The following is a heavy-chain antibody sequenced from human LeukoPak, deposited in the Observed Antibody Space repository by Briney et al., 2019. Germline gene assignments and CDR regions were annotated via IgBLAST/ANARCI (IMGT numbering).Heavy chain of an antibody. D-gene: IGHD5-24*01. CDR2: IYSSGST. Sequence: SSETLSLTCTVSGGFTTDYFWSWIRQPAGKGLEWIGRIYSSGSTNYNASLKSRVTMSVDTSKNQFSLKLSSVTAADTAVYYCAREVSARDGSLGRPFDYWGQGTLVTVSS. V-gene: IGHV4-4*07. CDR3: AREVSARDGSLGRPFDY. CDR1: GGFTTDYF. J-gene: IGHJ4*02.